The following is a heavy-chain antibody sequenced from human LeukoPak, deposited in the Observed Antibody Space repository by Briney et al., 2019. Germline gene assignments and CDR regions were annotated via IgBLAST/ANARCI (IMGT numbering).Heavy chain of an antibody. J-gene: IGHJ4*02. CDR1: GYTFTGYY. CDR3: ARAYYDSSGYYRGGVGY. D-gene: IGHD3-22*01. Sequence: ASVKVSCKASGYTFTGYYMHWVRQAPGQGLEWMGWINPNSGGTYYAQKFQGRVTMTSDTSISTAYMELRSLRSDDTAVYYCARAYYDSSGYYRGGVGYWGQGTLVTVSS. V-gene: IGHV1-2*02. CDR2: INPNSGGT.